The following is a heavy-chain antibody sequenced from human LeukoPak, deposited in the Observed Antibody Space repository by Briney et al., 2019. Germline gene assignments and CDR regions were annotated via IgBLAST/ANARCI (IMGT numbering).Heavy chain of an antibody. CDR1: GGSLNTYY. CDR2: IYYTGST. J-gene: IGHJ4*02. Sequence: SETLSLTCTVSGGSLNTYYWSWIRQPPEKGLEWIGHIYYTGSTTYSPSLNSRVTISLDTSKSQFSLGLGSVTAADTAVYYCARWAYCGGDCYFLDYWGQGTLVTVSS. CDR3: ARWAYCGGDCYFLDY. V-gene: IGHV4-59*01. D-gene: IGHD2-21*02.